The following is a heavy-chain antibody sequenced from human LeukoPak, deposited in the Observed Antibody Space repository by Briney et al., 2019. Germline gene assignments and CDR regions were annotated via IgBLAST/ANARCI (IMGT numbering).Heavy chain of an antibody. CDR1: GGSISSSTYY. V-gene: IGHV4-39*01. Sequence: PSETLSLTCSVSGGSISSSTYYWGWIRQPPGKGLEWIGSIYYSGSTYYNPSLRSRVTISVDTSKNQFSLKLNSVTAADTAVYYCARLDYYGSGTYYPAIDYWGQGTLVTVSS. D-gene: IGHD3-10*01. J-gene: IGHJ4*02. CDR3: ARLDYYGSGTYYPAIDY. CDR2: IYYSGST.